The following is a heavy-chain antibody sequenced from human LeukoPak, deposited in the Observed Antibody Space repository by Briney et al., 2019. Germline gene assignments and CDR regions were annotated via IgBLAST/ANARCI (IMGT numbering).Heavy chain of an antibody. CDR1: GFIFSSYR. CDR2: ISSSSSYI. Sequence: GGSLRLSCAASGFIFSSYRMSWVRQAPGKGLEWVSSISSSSSYIYYADSVKGRFTISRDNAKNSLYLQMNSLRAEDTAVYYCARDLGYSYGSEAGAFDYWGQGTLVTVSS. V-gene: IGHV3-21*01. D-gene: IGHD5-18*01. CDR3: ARDLGYSYGSEAGAFDY. J-gene: IGHJ4*02.